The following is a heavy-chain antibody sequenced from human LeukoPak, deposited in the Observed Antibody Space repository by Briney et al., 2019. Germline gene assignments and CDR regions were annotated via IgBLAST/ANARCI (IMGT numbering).Heavy chain of an antibody. V-gene: IGHV1-18*01. CDR2: ISAYNGNT. CDR3: ARGATTVAGTAPYYYYYMDV. J-gene: IGHJ6*03. CDR1: GYIFTNYG. D-gene: IGHD6-19*01. Sequence: GASVKVSCKASGYIFTNYGISWVRQAPGQGLEWMGWISAYNGNTNYAQKLQGRVTMTTDTSTSTAYMELRSLRSDDTAVYYCARGATTVAGTAPYYYYYMDVWGKGTTVTVSS.